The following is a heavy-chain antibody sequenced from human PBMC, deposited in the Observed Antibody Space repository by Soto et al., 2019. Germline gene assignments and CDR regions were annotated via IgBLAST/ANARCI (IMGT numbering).Heavy chain of an antibody. CDR2: ISGYNGNT. CDR1: GYTISMSG. J-gene: IGHJ6*02. CDR3: AREGPRPYYYSGMDV. Sequence: ASVKVSCKSSGYTISMSGISWVRQAPGQGLEWMGWISGYNGNTNYEQKFQDRVTMTTDTTTNTAYMELRSLRSDDTAVYYCAREGPRPYYYSGMDVWGQGTTVTVSS. V-gene: IGHV1-18*01.